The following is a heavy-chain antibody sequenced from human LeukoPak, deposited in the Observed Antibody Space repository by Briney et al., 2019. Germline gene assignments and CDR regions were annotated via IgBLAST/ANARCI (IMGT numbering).Heavy chain of an antibody. CDR3: ARVLRRYDILTGYDKFDY. D-gene: IGHD3-9*01. CDR1: GGSISSSSYY. Sequence: SETLSLTCTVSGGSISSSSYYWGWIRQPPGKGLEWIGSIYYSGSTYYNPSLKSRVTISVDTSKNQFSLKLSSVTAADTAVYYCARVLRRYDILTGYDKFDYWGQGTLVTVSS. V-gene: IGHV4-39*07. J-gene: IGHJ4*02. CDR2: IYYSGST.